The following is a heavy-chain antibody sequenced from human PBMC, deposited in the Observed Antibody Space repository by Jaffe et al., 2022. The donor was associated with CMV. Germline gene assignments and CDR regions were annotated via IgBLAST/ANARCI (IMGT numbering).Heavy chain of an antibody. Sequence: EVQLVESGGGLVKPGGSLRLSCAASGFTFSSYSMNWVRQAPGKGLEWVSSISSSSSYIYYADSVKGRFTISRDNAKNSLYLQMNSLRAEDTAVYYCARDPVADTSYFDLWGRGTLVTVSS. CDR3: ARDPVADTSYFDL. CDR2: ISSSSSYI. D-gene: IGHD6-19*01. V-gene: IGHV3-21*01. CDR1: GFTFSSYS. J-gene: IGHJ2*01.